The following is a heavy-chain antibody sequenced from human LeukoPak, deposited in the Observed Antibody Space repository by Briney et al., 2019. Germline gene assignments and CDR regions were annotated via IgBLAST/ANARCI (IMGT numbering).Heavy chain of an antibody. D-gene: IGHD2-2*01. CDR1: EYTFTDYY. J-gene: IGHJ4*02. Sequence: ASVKVSCKASEYTFTDYYMHWVRLAPGQGLEWMGWINPNSGGTNYVQKFQGWVTMTRDTSINTAYMELSRLTSDDTAVYYCARANFLYCSSTSCLFDYWGQGTLVTVSS. CDR3: ARANFLYCSSTSCLFDY. CDR2: INPNSGGT. V-gene: IGHV1-2*04.